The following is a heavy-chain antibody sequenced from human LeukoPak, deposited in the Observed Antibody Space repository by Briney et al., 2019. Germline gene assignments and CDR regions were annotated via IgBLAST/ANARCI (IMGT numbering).Heavy chain of an antibody. CDR3: ARVPRSYYYYYYMDV. CDR1: GGSISSFY. J-gene: IGHJ6*03. Sequence: SETLSLTCTVSGGSISSFYWSWLRQPPGKGVEWIGYIYYSGTTSYNPSLKSRATISVDTSKNRFSLKLSSVTAADTAVYYCARVPRSYYYYYYMDVWGKGTTVTVSS. CDR2: IYYSGTT. V-gene: IGHV4-59*01.